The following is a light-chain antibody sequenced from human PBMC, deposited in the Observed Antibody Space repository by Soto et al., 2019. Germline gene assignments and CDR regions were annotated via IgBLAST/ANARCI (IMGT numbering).Light chain of an antibody. CDR1: QSVSIK. J-gene: IGKJ5*01. V-gene: IGKV3-15*01. CDR2: DTS. Sequence: MLLTQSPSTXSVSPSSRSPPSCGASQSVSIKLAWYQQKPGKAHXLXXXDTSTRATGIPDRFSGSGSGTAFTLTISSRQSEDFAVYYCQHYTEWPMITFGQGTRL. CDR3: QHYTEWPMIT.